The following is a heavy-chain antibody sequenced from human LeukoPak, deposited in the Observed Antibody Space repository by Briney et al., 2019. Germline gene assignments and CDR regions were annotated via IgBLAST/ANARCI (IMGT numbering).Heavy chain of an antibody. Sequence: GGSLRLSCAASGFTFSSYAMSWVRRAPGKGLEWVSAISSNGGGTFYADSVKGQFTISRDNSQNTLYLQMNSLRAEDTAIYYCAKHYGSGTYYNYLDYWGQGTLVTVSS. CDR3: AKHYGSGTYYNYLDY. J-gene: IGHJ4*02. CDR2: ISSNGGGT. D-gene: IGHD3-10*01. V-gene: IGHV3-23*01. CDR1: GFTFSSYA.